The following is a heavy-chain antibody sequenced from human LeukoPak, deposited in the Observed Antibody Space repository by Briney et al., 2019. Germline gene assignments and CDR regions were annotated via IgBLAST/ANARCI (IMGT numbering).Heavy chain of an antibody. CDR1: GGSFSGYY. V-gene: IGHV4-59*10. CDR3: ARSSLLWFGESHFDY. J-gene: IGHJ4*02. Sequence: SETLSLTCAVYGGSFSGYYWSWIRQPAGKGLEWIGRIYTSGSTNYNPSLKSRVTMSVDTSKNQFSLKLSSVTAADTAVYYCARSSLLWFGESHFDYRGQGTLVTVSS. CDR2: IYTSGST. D-gene: IGHD3-10*01.